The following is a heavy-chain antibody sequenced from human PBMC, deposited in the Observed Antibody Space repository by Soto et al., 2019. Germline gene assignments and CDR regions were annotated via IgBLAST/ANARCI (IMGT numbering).Heavy chain of an antibody. CDR1: GGTFSSHT. J-gene: IGHJ6*03. CDR2: IIPILGIA. D-gene: IGHD6-13*01. CDR3: ARDTPLNSSSWSPNYYYYYMDV. V-gene: IGHV1-69*04. Sequence: ASVKVSCKASGGTFSSHTISWVRQAPGQGLEWMGRIIPILGIANYAQKFQGRVTITADKSTSTAYMELSSLRSEDTAVYYCARDTPLNSSSWSPNYYYYYMDVWGKGTTVTVSS.